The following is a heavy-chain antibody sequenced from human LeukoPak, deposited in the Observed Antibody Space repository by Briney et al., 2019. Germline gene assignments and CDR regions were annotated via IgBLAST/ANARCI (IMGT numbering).Heavy chain of an antibody. CDR3: ARDNSVGDNAWWFDP. CDR2: INPNSGGT. J-gene: IGHJ5*02. V-gene: IGHV1-2*02. CDR1: GYTFSDYY. D-gene: IGHD1-26*01. Sequence: GASVKVSCKTSGYTFSDYYIHWIRQASGQGLEWVGWINPNSGGTNYAQKFQGRVTMTRDTSISTDYMELSSLRSEDTAIYYCARDNSVGDNAWWFDPWGQGTLVTVSS.